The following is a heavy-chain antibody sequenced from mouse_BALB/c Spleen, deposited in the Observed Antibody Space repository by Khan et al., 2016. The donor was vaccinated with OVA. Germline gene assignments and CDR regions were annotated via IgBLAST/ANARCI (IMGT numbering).Heavy chain of an antibody. CDR1: GFTFSSFG. J-gene: IGHJ1*01. CDR2: ISSGSSTI. Sequence: EVELVESGGGLVQPGGSRKLSCAASGFTFSSFGMHWVRQAPEKGLEWVAYISSGSSTIYYADTVKGRFTISRDNPTNTLFLQMTSLRYEDTAMYYCATYGWWDWGAGTTVTVAS. D-gene: IGHD1-1*02. CDR3: ATYGWWD. V-gene: IGHV5-17*02.